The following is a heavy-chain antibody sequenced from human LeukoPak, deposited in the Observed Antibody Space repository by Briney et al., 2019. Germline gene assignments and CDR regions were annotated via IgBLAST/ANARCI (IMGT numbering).Heavy chain of an antibody. D-gene: IGHD4-17*01. V-gene: IGHV3-23*01. Sequence: SGGSLRLSCAASGFTFSNAWMSWVRQAPGRGLEWVSAISDSGGSTYYADSVRGRFTISRDNSKNTLYLQMYSLRAEDTAIYYCARDYGIDYWGQGTLVTVSS. CDR1: GFTFSNAW. CDR3: ARDYGIDY. CDR2: ISDSGGST. J-gene: IGHJ4*02.